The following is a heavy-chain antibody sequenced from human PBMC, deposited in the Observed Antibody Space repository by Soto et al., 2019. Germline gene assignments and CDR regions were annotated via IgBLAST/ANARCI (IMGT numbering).Heavy chain of an antibody. CDR3: ARVPRHGKNDDCPRYPDH. Sequence: QVQLQESGPGLVKPSQTLSLTCTVSGGSVSSGGYYWSWIRQHPGKGLEWIGYIYHSGNTYLNPSRKTRVTISVYTSTNQFSVKLSSVTAADTDVYYCARVPRHGKNDDCPRYPDHWGQGTLVSVSA. J-gene: IGHJ4*02. CDR2: IYHSGNT. D-gene: IGHD2-21*02. CDR1: GGSVSSGGYY. V-gene: IGHV4-31*03.